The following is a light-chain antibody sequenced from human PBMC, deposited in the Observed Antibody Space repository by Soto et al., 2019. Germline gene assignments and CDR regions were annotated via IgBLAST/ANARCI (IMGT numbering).Light chain of an antibody. CDR3: QQLNSYPRT. Sequence: DLQLTQSPSFLSASVGDRVTITCRASQAMTSYLAWYQQKPGKAPTVLIYAASTLQSGVPSRFSGSGSGTEFTLTISSLQPEDFATYYCQQLNSYPRTFGQGTKLEIK. V-gene: IGKV1-9*01. CDR2: AAS. CDR1: QAMTSY. J-gene: IGKJ2*01.